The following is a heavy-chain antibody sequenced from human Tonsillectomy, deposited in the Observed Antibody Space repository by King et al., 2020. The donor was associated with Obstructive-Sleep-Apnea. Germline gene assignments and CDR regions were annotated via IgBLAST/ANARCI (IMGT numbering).Heavy chain of an antibody. CDR3: ARDDEDSSGWNYFDY. D-gene: IGHD6-19*01. Sequence: VQLVESGAEVKKPGASVKVSCKASGYTFTSYGISWVRQAPGQGLEWMAWISANNGNTNYAQKIQGRVTMTTDTSTSKAYMELRSLRSDDTAVYYCARDDEDSSGWNYFDYWGQGTLVTVSS. V-gene: IGHV1-18*01. J-gene: IGHJ4*02. CDR2: ISANNGNT. CDR1: GYTFTSYG.